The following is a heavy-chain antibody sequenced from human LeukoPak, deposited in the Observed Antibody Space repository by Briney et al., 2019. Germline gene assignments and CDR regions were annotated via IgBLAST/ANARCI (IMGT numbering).Heavy chain of an antibody. CDR2: ISYDGSNK. CDR3: ASHTPAAAGPRD. Sequence: PGGSLRLSCAASGFTFSSYAMHWVRQAPGKGLEWVAVISYDGSNKYYADSVKGRFTISRDNSKNTLYLQMNSLRAEDTAVYYCASHTPAAAGPRDWGQGTLVTVSS. J-gene: IGHJ4*02. D-gene: IGHD6-13*01. V-gene: IGHV3-30*04. CDR1: GFTFSSYA.